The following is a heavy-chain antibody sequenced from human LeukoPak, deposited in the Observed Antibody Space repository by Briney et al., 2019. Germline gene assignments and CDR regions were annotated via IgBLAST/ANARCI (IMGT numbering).Heavy chain of an antibody. CDR3: ARAEGDYVWGSYRPRQYAFDI. D-gene: IGHD3-16*02. CDR1: GFTFSSYS. V-gene: IGHV3-48*01. Sequence: GGSLRLSCAASGFTFSSYSMNWVRQAPGKGLEWVSYISRSSTTIYYADSVKGRITISRDNAKNSLYLHMNSLRAEDTAVYYCARAEGDYVWGSYRPRQYAFDIWGQGTMVTVSS. J-gene: IGHJ3*02. CDR2: ISRSSTTI.